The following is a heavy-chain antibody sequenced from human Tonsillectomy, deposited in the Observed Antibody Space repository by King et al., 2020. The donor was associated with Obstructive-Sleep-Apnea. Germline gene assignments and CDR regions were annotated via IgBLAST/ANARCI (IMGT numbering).Heavy chain of an antibody. Sequence: AQLVQSGAEVKKPGASVKVSCKASGYTFTRYFIHWFRQAPGQGLEWMGWVNPNSGDTNYAQNFRARVTMTRDTSLSTSYMELSRLTSDDTAVYYCARGNWLYFDYWGQGTLVPVSP. CDR2: VNPNSGDT. CDR3: ARGNWLYFDY. J-gene: IGHJ4*02. D-gene: IGHD1-1*01. CDR1: GYTFTRYF. V-gene: IGHV1-2*02.